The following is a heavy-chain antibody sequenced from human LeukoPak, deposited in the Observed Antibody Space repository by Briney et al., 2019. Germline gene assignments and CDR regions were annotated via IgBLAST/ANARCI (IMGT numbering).Heavy chain of an antibody. V-gene: IGHV4-4*07. D-gene: IGHD3-3*01. J-gene: IGHJ3*02. Sequence: SETLSLTCTVSGGSISSYYWNWIRKSAGKGLEWIERIYTSGSTNYNPSLKSRVTMSVDTSKNQFSLKLNSVTAADTAIYYCARDDFWCGYSAFDIWGQGTVVTVSS. CDR1: GGSISSYY. CDR3: ARDDFWCGYSAFDI. CDR2: IYTSGST.